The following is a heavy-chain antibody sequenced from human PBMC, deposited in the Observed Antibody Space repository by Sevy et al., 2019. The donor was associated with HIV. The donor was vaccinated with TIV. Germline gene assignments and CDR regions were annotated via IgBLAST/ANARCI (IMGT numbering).Heavy chain of an antibody. D-gene: IGHD6-13*01. V-gene: IGHV4-4*07. CDR3: ARTGYSSSWYPSNIDAFDI. J-gene: IGHJ3*02. Sequence: SETLSLTCTVSGGSISSYYWSWIRQPAGKGLEWIGRIYTSGSTNYNPSLKSRVTMSVDTSKNQFSLKLSSVTAADTAVYYCARTGYSSSWYPSNIDAFDIWGQGTMVTVSS. CDR1: GGSISSYY. CDR2: IYTSGST.